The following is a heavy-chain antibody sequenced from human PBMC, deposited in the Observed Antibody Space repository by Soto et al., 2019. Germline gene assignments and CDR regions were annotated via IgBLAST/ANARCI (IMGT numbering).Heavy chain of an antibody. V-gene: IGHV1-69*01. CDR1: GGTFSRYA. CDR2: IIPIFGTA. D-gene: IGHD6-6*01. Sequence: QVQLVQSGAEVKKPGSSVKVSCKASGGTFSRYAISWVRQAPGQGLEWMGGIIPIFGTANYAQKFQGRVTITADESTSTAYMELSSLRSEDTAVYYCARGGQLEYYYYYYGMDVWGQGTTVTVSS. CDR3: ARGGQLEYYYYYYGMDV. J-gene: IGHJ6*02.